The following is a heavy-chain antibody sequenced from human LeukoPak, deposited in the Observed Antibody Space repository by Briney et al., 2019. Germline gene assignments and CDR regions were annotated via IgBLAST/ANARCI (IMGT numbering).Heavy chain of an antibody. V-gene: IGHV1-24*01. CDR3: ARGHRTSLDYYDSSGYSPPDY. Sequence: ASVKVSCKVSGYTLTELSMHWVRQAPGKGLEWMGGFDPEDGETIYAQKLQGRVTMTTDTFTSTAYMELRSLRSDDTAVYYCARGHRTSLDYYDSSGYSPPDYWGQGTLVTVSS. CDR2: FDPEDGET. D-gene: IGHD3-22*01. J-gene: IGHJ4*02. CDR1: GYTLTELS.